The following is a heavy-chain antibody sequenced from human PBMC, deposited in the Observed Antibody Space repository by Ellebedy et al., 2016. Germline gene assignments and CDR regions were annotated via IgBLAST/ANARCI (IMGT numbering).Heavy chain of an antibody. CDR3: ARCYYDSSGYYYGGMDV. V-gene: IGHV4-61*05. Sequence: SETLSLTCTLSGGSITSNDNYWTWIRQPPGKGLEWIAYSYHSGNTNYSPSLKSRVTISVDTSKNQFSLKLRSVTAADTAVYYCARCYYDSSGYYYGGMDVWGQGTTVTVSS. J-gene: IGHJ6*02. CDR1: GGSITSNDNY. D-gene: IGHD3-22*01. CDR2: SYHSGNT.